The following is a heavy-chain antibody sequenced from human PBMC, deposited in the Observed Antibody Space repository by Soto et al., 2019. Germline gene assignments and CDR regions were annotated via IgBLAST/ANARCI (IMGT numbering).Heavy chain of an antibody. D-gene: IGHD3-16*02. J-gene: IGHJ4*02. Sequence: ASVKVSCKASGYTFTGYYMHWVRQAPGQGLEWMGWINPNSGGTNYAQKFQGWVTMTRDTSISTAYMELSRLRSDDTAVYYCARAGVYAYIWGSYRSRDADYWGQGTLVTVSS. CDR3: ARAGVYAYIWGSYRSRDADY. CDR2: INPNSGGT. V-gene: IGHV1-2*04. CDR1: GYTFTGYY.